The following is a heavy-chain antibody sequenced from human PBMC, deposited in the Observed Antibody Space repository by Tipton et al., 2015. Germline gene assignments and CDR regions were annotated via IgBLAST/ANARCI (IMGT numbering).Heavy chain of an antibody. Sequence: SLRLSCAASGFTFSSFGMNWVRQAPGKGLEWVSAISGSGDSTYYVDSVRGRFTISRDNSKNTLYLQMNSLRVEDTAVYYCAKGLDCGGDCYAYWGQGTLVTASS. CDR2: ISGSGDST. D-gene: IGHD2-21*01. CDR1: GFTFSSFG. J-gene: IGHJ4*02. V-gene: IGHV3-23*01. CDR3: AKGLDCGGDCYAY.